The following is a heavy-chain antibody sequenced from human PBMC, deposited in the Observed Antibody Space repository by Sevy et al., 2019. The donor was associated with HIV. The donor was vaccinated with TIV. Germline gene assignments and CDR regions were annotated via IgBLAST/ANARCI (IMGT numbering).Heavy chain of an antibody. J-gene: IGHJ4*02. V-gene: IGHV4-39*01. D-gene: IGHD2-15*01. CDR2: IYYSGST. Sequence: SETLSLTCTVSGGSISSSSYYWGWIRQPPGKGLEWIGSIYYSGSTYYNPSLKSRVTISVDMSKNQFSLKLSSVTAADTAVYYCASHLIAATQAYFDYWGQGTLVTVSS. CDR3: ASHLIAATQAYFDY. CDR1: GGSISSSSYY.